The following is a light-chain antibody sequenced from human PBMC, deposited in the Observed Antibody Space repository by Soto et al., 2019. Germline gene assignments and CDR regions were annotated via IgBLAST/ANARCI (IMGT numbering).Light chain of an antibody. J-gene: IGKJ2*01. Sequence: DIQMTQSPSSLSASLGDRFTITCRPSQSIGTYLNWYQHRPGKAPELLIYAASNLQSGVPSRFSGSDSGTEFTLTISSLPPEDFATYYCLQTFNTPHTFGQGTKLEIK. CDR1: QSIGTY. CDR3: LQTFNTPHT. CDR2: AAS. V-gene: IGKV1-39*01.